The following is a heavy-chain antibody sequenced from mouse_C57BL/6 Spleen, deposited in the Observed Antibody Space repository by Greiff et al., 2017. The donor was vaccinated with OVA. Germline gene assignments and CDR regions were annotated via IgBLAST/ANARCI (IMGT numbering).Heavy chain of an antibody. CDR2: INPSTGGT. V-gene: IGHV1-42*01. D-gene: IGHD1-1*01. J-gene: IGHJ4*01. Sequence: EVQLQQSGPELVKPGASVKISCKASGYSFTGYYMNWVKQSPEKSLEWIGEINPSTGGTTYNQKFKAKATLTVDKSSSTAYMQLKSLTSEDSAVYYCARSLITTDAMDYWGQGTSVTFAS. CDR1: GYSFTGYY. CDR3: ARSLITTDAMDY.